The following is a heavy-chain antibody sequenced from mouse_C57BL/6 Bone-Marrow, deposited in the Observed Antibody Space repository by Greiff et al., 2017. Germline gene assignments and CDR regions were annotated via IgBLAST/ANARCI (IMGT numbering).Heavy chain of an antibody. Sequence: EVQLQQSGAELVRPGASVKLSCTPSGFNIKDYYMHWVKQRPEQGLEWIGRIDPEDGDTEYAPKFQGKATMTADPSSNTAYLQLSSLTSEDTAVYYCTTWGLRRVFDYWGQGTTLTVSS. CDR1: GFNIKDYY. CDR2: IDPEDGDT. D-gene: IGHD2-4*01. J-gene: IGHJ2*01. CDR3: TTWGLRRVFDY. V-gene: IGHV14-1*01.